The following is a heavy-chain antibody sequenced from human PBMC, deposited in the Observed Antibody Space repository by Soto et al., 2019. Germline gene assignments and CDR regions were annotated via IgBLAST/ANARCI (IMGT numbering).Heavy chain of an antibody. Sequence: QVQLVQSGTEVKKPGASVKLSCKASGYTFTNYAIHWVRQAPGQRLEWMVWINAGNGHTKYSQKFQGRVTVTRDPSATTAYMELRSLTSEDTAVYYCARGRWTQTTADYYLDVWGQGALVTVSS. CDR3: ARGRWTQTTADYYLDV. CDR2: INAGNGHT. V-gene: IGHV1-3*01. J-gene: IGHJ4*02. CDR1: GYTFTNYA. D-gene: IGHD1-1*01.